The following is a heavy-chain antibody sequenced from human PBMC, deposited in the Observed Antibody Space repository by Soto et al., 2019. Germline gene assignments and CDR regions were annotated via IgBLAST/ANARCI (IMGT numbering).Heavy chain of an antibody. Sequence: PSETLSLTCTVCGDSMSSSNYYWGWIRQPPGKGLEWIGSIYYSGITYYNCSLKSRVTISVDTSKNQFSLNLNSVTAADTAVYYCASGRPERIAEYSYWGQRPLVTVSS. CDR1: GDSMSSSNYY. J-gene: IGHJ4*02. V-gene: IGHV4-39*01. CDR2: IYYSGIT. CDR3: ASGRPERIAEYSY. D-gene: IGHD6-13*01.